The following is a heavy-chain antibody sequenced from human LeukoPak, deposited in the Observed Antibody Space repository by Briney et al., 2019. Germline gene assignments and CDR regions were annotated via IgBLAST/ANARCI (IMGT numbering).Heavy chain of an antibody. D-gene: IGHD6-13*01. CDR3: ARVGSSWSYYYMDV. J-gene: IGHJ6*03. CDR2: ISGSGGST. Sequence: GGSLRLSCAASGFTFSNYAMNWVRQAPGKGLEWVSDISGSGGSTYYADSVKGRFIISRDNAKNTLYLQMNSLRAEDTAVYYCARVGSSWSYYYMDVWGKGTTVTVSS. V-gene: IGHV3-23*01. CDR1: GFTFSNYA.